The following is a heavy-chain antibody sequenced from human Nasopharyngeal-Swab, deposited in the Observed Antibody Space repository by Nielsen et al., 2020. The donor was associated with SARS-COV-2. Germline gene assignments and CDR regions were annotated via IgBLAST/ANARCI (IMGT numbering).Heavy chain of an antibody. J-gene: IGHJ3*02. CDR3: ARSRIVVVTDAFDI. CDR2: INTNSGGT. CDR1: GYTFTGYY. D-gene: IGHD2-21*02. Sequence: ASVKVSCKASGYTFTGYYMHWVRQAPGHGLEWMGWINTNSGGTNYAQTFQGWVTMTRDTSISTAYMELRRLRSDDTAVYYCARSRIVVVTDAFDIWGQGTMVTVSS. V-gene: IGHV1-2*04.